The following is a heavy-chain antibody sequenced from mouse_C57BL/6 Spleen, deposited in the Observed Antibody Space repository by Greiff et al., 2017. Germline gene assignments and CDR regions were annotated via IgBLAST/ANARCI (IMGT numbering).Heavy chain of an antibody. CDR2: IYPGNSDT. Sequence: VQLQQSGTVLARPGASVKMSCKTSGYTFTSYWMHWVKQRPGQGLEWIGAIYPGNSDTSYNQKFKGKAKLTAVTSASTAYMELSSLTNEDSAVYYCTRSFTLYYGYGWYFDVWGTGTTVTVSS. D-gene: IGHD2-2*01. J-gene: IGHJ1*03. CDR1: GYTFTSYW. CDR3: TRSFTLYYGYGWYFDV. V-gene: IGHV1-5*01.